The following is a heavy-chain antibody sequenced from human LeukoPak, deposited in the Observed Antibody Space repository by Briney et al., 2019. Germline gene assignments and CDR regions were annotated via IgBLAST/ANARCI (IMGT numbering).Heavy chain of an antibody. CDR1: GYTFTGYY. CDR2: INPNRGGT. CDR3: ARMMDVWRRPGDY. D-gene: IGHD3-16*01. V-gene: IGHV1-2*06. J-gene: IGHJ4*02. Sequence: ASVKVSCKASGYTFTGYYMHWVRQAPGQALEWVGRINPNRGGTNYAQKVEGRVTMTRDTSNSTPYMQLSRLRSDDTAVYYCARMMDVWRRPGDYWGQGTLVTVFS.